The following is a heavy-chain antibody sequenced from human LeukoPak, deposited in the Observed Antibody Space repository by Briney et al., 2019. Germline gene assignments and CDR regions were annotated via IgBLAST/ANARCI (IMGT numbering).Heavy chain of an antibody. D-gene: IGHD5-12*01. CDR3: ARGGGYGQPQGLDL. CDR1: GGSISSGGYY. V-gene: IGHV4-31*03. Sequence: PSQTLSLTCTVSGGSISSGGYYWSWIRQHPGKGLEWIGYIYYSGSTYYNPFLKSRVTISVDTSKNQFSLKLSSVTAADTAVYYCARGGGYGQPQGLDLWGRGTLVTVSS. J-gene: IGHJ2*01. CDR2: IYYSGST.